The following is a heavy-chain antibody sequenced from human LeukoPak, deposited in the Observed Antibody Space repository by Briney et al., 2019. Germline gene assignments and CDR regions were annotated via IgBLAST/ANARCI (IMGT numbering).Heavy chain of an antibody. Sequence: GGSLRLSCEGTGFTFGDYFMTWIRQAPGKGLEWVSAISDTGNTYHSDSVKGRFTISRDSSKNTLFLQMNRLRPEDAAVYYCAKAPVTTCRGAFCYPFDYWGLGTLVTVSS. CDR3: AKAPVTTCRGAFCYPFDY. V-gene: IGHV3-23*01. CDR2: ISDTGNT. D-gene: IGHD2-15*01. J-gene: IGHJ4*02. CDR1: GFTFGDYF.